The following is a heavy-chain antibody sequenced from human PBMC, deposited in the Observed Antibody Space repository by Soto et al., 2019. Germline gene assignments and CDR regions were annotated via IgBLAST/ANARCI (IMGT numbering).Heavy chain of an antibody. D-gene: IGHD1-26*01. V-gene: IGHV1-46*01. CDR1: GYTFTSFY. J-gene: IGHJ4*02. CDR3: AIWEVGASVFDC. CDR2: INPTGGNT. Sequence: QVQLVQSGAEMKKPGASVKVSCKASGYTFTSFYIHWVRQAPGQGLEWLGIINPTGGNTIYAQKSQGRVTMTRDTSTSTVYMELSSLRFEDTAVYYCAIWEVGASVFDCWGQGTLVTVSS.